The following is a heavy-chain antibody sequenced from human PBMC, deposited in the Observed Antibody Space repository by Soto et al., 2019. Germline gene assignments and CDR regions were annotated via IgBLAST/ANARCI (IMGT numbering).Heavy chain of an antibody. D-gene: IGHD3-3*01. CDR1: GFTFSSYA. V-gene: IGHV3-30-3*01. Sequence: GGSMRLSCAASGFTFSSYAMHWVRQAPGKGLEWVAVISYDGSNKYYADSVKGRFTISRDNSKNTLYLQMNSLRAEDTAVYYCARDSSEYYDFWSGYSIKGMDVWGQGTTVTVSS. CDR3: ARDSSEYYDFWSGYSIKGMDV. J-gene: IGHJ6*02. CDR2: ISYDGSNK.